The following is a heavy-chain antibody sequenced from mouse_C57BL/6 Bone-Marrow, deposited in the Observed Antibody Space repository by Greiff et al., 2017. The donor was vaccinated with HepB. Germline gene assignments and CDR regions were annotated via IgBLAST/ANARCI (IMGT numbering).Heavy chain of an antibody. D-gene: IGHD1-1*01. CDR2: ISSGSSTI. J-gene: IGHJ1*03. Sequence: EVHLVESGGGLVKPGGSLKLSCAASGFTFSGYGMHWVRQAPEKGLEWVAYISSGSSTIYYADTVKGRFTISRDNAKNTLFLQMTSLRSEDTAMYYCARRDYYGSSYDWYFDVWGTGTTVTVSS. CDR3: ARRDYYGSSYDWYFDV. V-gene: IGHV5-17*01. CDR1: GFTFSGYG.